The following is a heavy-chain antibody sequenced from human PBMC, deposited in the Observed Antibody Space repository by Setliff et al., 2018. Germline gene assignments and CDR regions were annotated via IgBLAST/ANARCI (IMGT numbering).Heavy chain of an antibody. CDR3: ARHLLVQGTYHFDY. Sequence: SETLSLTCTVSGASISSGSYYWGWIRQSPGKGLEWIGSMYYSGSTYYNPSLKGRVTLSVDTTKNQFSLKLTSMTAADTAVYFCARHLLVQGTYHFDYWGQGSPVTVSS. CDR1: GASISSGSYY. D-gene: IGHD3-10*01. CDR2: MYYSGST. J-gene: IGHJ4*02. V-gene: IGHV4-39*01.